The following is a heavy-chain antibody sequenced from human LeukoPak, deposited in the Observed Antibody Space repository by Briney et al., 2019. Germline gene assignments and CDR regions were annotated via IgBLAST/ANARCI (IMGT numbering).Heavy chain of an antibody. J-gene: IGHJ5*02. CDR1: GYPFNNYD. CDR3: ARLSSHYGDYKVDP. D-gene: IGHD4-17*01. Sequence: ASVKVSCKASGYPFNNYDINWVRQATGQGLEWMGWMNPHSGKTGYAQNFQGRVTMTRDTSISTAYMELSSLRSEDTAVYYCARLSSHYGDYKVDPWGQGTLVTVSS. CDR2: MNPHSGKT. V-gene: IGHV1-8*01.